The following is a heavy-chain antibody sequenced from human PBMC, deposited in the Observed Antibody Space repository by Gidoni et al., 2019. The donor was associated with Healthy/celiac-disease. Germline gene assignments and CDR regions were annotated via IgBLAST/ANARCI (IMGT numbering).Heavy chain of an antibody. D-gene: IGHD2-15*01. CDR2: ISSSGSTI. CDR3: ARVVGYCSGGSCYGAPNAFDI. Sequence: EVQLVESGGGLVQPGGSLRLSCAASGFPFSSYEMNWVRQAPGKGLEWVSYISSSGSTIYYADSVKGRFTISRDNAKNSLYLQMNSLRAEDTAVYYCARVVGYCSGGSCYGAPNAFDIWGQGTMVTVSS. CDR1: GFPFSSYE. J-gene: IGHJ3*02. V-gene: IGHV3-48*03.